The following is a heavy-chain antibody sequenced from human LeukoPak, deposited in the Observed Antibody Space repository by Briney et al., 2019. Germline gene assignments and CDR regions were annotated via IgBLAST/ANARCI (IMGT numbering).Heavy chain of an antibody. CDR1: GYTFTSYG. CDR3: AGELTGEGFDY. V-gene: IGHV1-18*01. Sequence: ASVKLSCKASGYTFTSYGISWVRQAAGHGLEWMGWISAYNGNTNYAPKLQGRVTMTTDTSTSTAYTELRSLRSDAPAVYYCAGELTGEGFDYWGQGTLVTVSS. CDR2: ISAYNGNT. J-gene: IGHJ4*02. D-gene: IGHD3-9*01.